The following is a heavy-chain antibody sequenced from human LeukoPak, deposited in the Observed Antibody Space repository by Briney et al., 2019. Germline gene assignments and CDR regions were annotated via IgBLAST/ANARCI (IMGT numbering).Heavy chain of an antibody. D-gene: IGHD3-3*01. J-gene: IGHJ6*03. Sequence: GGSLRLSCAASGFTFSSYAMSWVRQAPGKGLEWVSAISGSGGSTYYADSVKGRFTISRDNSENTLYLQMNSLRAEDTAVYYCANDFWSGYYRPLGYYYYYMDVWGKGTTVTVSS. CDR3: ANDFWSGYYRPLGYYYYYMDV. CDR2: ISGSGGST. V-gene: IGHV3-23*01. CDR1: GFTFSSYA.